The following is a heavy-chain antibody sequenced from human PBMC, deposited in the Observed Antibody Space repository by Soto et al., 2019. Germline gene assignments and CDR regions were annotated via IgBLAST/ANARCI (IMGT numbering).Heavy chain of an antibody. V-gene: IGHV3-23*01. Sequence: GGSLRLSCAASGFTFSSYGMHWVRQAPGKGLEWVSAISGSGGSTYYADSVKGRFTISRDNSKNTLYLQMNSLRAEDTAVYYCAKDLDDFWSGYYSPWGQGTLVTVSS. D-gene: IGHD3-3*01. J-gene: IGHJ5*02. CDR3: AKDLDDFWSGYYSP. CDR1: GFTFSSYG. CDR2: ISGSGGST.